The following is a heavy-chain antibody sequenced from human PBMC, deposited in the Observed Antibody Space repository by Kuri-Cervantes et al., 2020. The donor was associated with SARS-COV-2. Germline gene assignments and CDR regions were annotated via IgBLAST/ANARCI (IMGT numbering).Heavy chain of an antibody. J-gene: IGHJ4*02. CDR3: ARGVSHIAAAGLYYFDY. CDR2: IIPIFGIA. V-gene: IGHV1-69*04. D-gene: IGHD6-13*01. CDR1: GGTFSSYA. Sequence: SVKVSCKASGGTFSSYAISWVRQAPGQGLEWMGRIIPIFGIANYAQKFQGRVTITADKSTSTAYMELSSLRSEDTAVYYCARGVSHIAAAGLYYFDYWGQGTLVTVSS.